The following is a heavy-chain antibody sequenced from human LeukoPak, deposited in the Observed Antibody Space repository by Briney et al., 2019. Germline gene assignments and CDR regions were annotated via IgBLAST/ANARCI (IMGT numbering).Heavy chain of an antibody. V-gene: IGHV3-23*01. CDR3: ARDGGPGYSSSWYLY. J-gene: IGHJ4*02. Sequence: GGSLRLSCAASGFTFSSYAMSWVRQAPGKGLECISGFSGSGDSTYYADSVKGRFTISRDNAKNSLYLQMNSLRAEDTAVYYCARDGGPGYSSSWYLYWGQGTLVTVSS. CDR2: FSGSGDST. CDR1: GFTFSSYA. D-gene: IGHD6-13*01.